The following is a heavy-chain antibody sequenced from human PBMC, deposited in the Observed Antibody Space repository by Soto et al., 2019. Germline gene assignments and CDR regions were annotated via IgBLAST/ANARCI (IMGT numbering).Heavy chain of an antibody. V-gene: IGHV3-23*01. D-gene: IGHD6-13*01. J-gene: IGHJ4*02. CDR1: GFTFSSYA. CDR3: APRPTGIAAAGPHFDY. CDR2: ISGSGGST. Sequence: GGSLRLSCAASGFTFSSYAMSWVRQAPGKGLEWVSAISGSGGSTYYADSVKGRFTISRDNSKNTLYLQMNSLRAEDTAVYYCAPRPTGIAAAGPHFDYWGQGTLVTVSS.